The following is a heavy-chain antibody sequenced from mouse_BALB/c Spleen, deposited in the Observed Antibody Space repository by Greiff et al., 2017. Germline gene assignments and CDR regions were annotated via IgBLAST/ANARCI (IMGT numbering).Heavy chain of an antibody. CDR1: GFTFSSYG. V-gene: IGHV5-6-3*01. CDR2: INSNGGST. J-gene: IGHJ4*01. CDR3: ARDYYGSSYYYAMDY. Sequence: DVMLVESGGGLVQPGGSLTLSCAASGFTFSSYGMSWVRQTPDKRLELVATINSNGGSTYYPDSVKGRFTISRDNAKNTLYLQMSSLKSEDTAMYYCARDYYGSSYYYAMDYWGQGTSVTVSS. D-gene: IGHD1-1*01.